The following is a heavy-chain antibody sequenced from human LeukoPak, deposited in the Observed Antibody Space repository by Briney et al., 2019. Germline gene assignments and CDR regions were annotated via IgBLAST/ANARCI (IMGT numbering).Heavy chain of an antibody. J-gene: IGHJ4*02. CDR3: ARWGGSYHFDY. D-gene: IGHD1-26*01. Sequence: SETLSLTCSVSGGSIRRADYFWGWIRQSPGKGLEWIGSIYHSGSTYYNPSLQSRVTKSVDTSKNQFSLKLSSVTAADTAVYYCARWGGSYHFDYWGQGTLVTVSS. V-gene: IGHV4-39*07. CDR2: IYHSGST. CDR1: GGSIRRADYF.